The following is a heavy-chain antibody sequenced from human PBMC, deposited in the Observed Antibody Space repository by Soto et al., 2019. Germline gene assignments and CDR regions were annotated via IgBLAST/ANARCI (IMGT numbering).Heavy chain of an antibody. J-gene: IGHJ5*02. CDR3: ARDSGYGYNWFDP. Sequence: QVQLVQSGAEVKKPGSSVKVSCKASGGTFSSYTISWVRQAPGQGLEWMGRIIPILGIANYAQKFQGRVTLTADKSTSTAYMELSRLRSADTAVYYCARDSGYGYNWFDPWGQGTLVTVSS. V-gene: IGHV1-69*02. D-gene: IGHD5-12*01. CDR1: GGTFSSYT. CDR2: IIPILGIA.